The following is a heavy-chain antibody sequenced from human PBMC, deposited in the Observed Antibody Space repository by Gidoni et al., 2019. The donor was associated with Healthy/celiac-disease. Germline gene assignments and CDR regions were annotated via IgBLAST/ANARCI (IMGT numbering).Heavy chain of an antibody. V-gene: IGHV3-23*01. D-gene: IGHD3-3*01. J-gene: IGHJ4*02. CDR3: AKDAYYDFWSGYSFSPEFDY. CDR2: ISGSGGST. CDR1: GFTFSIYA. Sequence: EVKLLESGGGWVQPGGSLRLSCAASGFTFSIYAMSWVRQAPGKGLGWFSAISGSGGSTYYADSVKGRFTISRDNSKNTLYLQMNSLRAEDTAVYYCAKDAYYDFWSGYSFSPEFDYWGQGTLVTVSS.